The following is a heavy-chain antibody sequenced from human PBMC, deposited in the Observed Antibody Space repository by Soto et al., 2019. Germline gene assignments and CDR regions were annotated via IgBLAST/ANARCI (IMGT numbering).Heavy chain of an antibody. D-gene: IGHD4-17*01. CDR2: IYHSGST. J-gene: IGHJ4*02. CDR3: ARARTTVVTLTYFDY. Sequence: QVQLQESGPGLVKPSGTLSLTCAVSGGSISSSNWWSWVRQPPGKGLEWIGEIYHSGSTNYNPSLKSRVTISVDTSKNQFSLKLSSVTAADTAVYYCARARTTVVTLTYFDYWGQGTLVTVSS. CDR1: GGSISSSNW. V-gene: IGHV4-4*02.